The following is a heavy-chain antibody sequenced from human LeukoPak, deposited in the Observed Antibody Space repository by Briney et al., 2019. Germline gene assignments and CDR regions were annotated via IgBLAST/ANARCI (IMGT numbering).Heavy chain of an antibody. CDR2: ISSSSSYI. J-gene: IGHJ4*02. D-gene: IGHD3-22*01. CDR3: ARLTYDSSGYYYLVDY. CDR1: GFTFSSYS. Sequence: GGSLRLSCAASGFTFSSYSMNWVRQAPGKGLEWVSSISSSSSYIYYAGSVKGRFTISRDNAKNSLYLQMNSLRAEDTAVYYCARLTYDSSGYYYLVDYWGQGTLVTVSS. V-gene: IGHV3-21*01.